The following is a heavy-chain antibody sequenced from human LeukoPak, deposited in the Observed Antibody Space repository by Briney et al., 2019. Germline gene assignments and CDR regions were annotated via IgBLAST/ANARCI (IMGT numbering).Heavy chain of an antibody. CDR3: ARASSRSSTGPIGH. CDR2: LNPYSGGP. CDR1: LYTFTDYY. Sequence: GSSVNDSRKSSLYTFTDYYIDWVRQAPGQGLEWMGWLNPYSGGPNYSRRFQGRATLTRDTSMNTAYMEISRLTSDDTGVYFCARASSRSSTGPIGHWGQGTLLTVS. D-gene: IGHD1-1*01. J-gene: IGHJ4*02. V-gene: IGHV1-2*02.